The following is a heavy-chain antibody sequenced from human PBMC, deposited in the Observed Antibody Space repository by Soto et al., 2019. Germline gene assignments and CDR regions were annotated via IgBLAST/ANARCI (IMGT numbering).Heavy chain of an antibody. J-gene: IGHJ6*02. V-gene: IGHV1-69*12. Sequence: QVQLVQSGAEVKKPGSSVKVSCKASGGTFSSYAISWVRQAPGQGLEWMGGIIPIFGTANYAQKLQGRVTITADESTSTAYMELSSLRSEDTAVYYCARGSAPPTRLVGDYYYYGMDVWGQGTTVTVSS. CDR1: GGTFSSYA. CDR3: ARGSAPPTRLVGDYYYYGMDV. D-gene: IGHD3-10*01. CDR2: IIPIFGTA.